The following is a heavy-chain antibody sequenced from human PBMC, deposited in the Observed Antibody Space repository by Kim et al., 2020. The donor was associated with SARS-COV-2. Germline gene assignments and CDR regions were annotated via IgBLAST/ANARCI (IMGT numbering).Heavy chain of an antibody. CDR1: GYTFTSYA. CDR3: ARFLLRLSPFDY. D-gene: IGHD3-22*01. CDR2: INAGNGNT. J-gene: IGHJ4*02. Sequence: ASVKVSCKASGYTFTSYAMHWVRQAPGQRLEWMGWINAGNGNTKYSQKFQGRVTITRDTSASTPYMELSSLRSEDTAVYYCARFLLRLSPFDYWGQGTLVTVSS. V-gene: IGHV1-3*01.